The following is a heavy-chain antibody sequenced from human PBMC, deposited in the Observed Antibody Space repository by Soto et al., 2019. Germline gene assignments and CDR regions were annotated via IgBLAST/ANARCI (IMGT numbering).Heavy chain of an antibody. D-gene: IGHD3-22*01. CDR3: ARHFVAVVIKGWGY. J-gene: IGHJ4*02. CDR1: GGSIDRSNYY. V-gene: IGHV4-39*01. CDR2: TYYNGNA. Sequence: SETLSLTCTVSGGSIDRSNYYWDWIRQPPGKGLEWIGTTYYNGNAYYNPSLKSRVTMSVDTSKNQFSLKLISGTAADTAVYYCARHFVAVVIKGWGYWGQGTLVTVS.